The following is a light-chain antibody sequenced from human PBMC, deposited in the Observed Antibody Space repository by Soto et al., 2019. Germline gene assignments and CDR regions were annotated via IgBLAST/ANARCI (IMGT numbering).Light chain of an antibody. CDR3: QQIYSAPLT. CDR2: AAS. V-gene: IGKV1-39*01. J-gene: IGKJ4*01. Sequence: DIQMTQSPSSLSASVGDRVTITCRASHSITTYLNWYRQKPGKAPKLLIYAASSLHSGVPLRFSGSGSETEFTLSISSLQPEDFATYFCQQIYSAPLTFGGGTKVDIK. CDR1: HSITTY.